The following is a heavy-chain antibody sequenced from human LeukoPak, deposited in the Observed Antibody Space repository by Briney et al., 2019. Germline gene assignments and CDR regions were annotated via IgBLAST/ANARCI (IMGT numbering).Heavy chain of an antibody. V-gene: IGHV3-33*03. CDR1: GFTFSSYG. CDR3: ARGGGLDV. D-gene: IGHD3-16*01. Sequence: GRSLRLSCAASGFTFSSYGMHWVRQAPGKGLEWVAVIWYDGSNKYYADSVKGRFTISRDNAKNSLYLQMSNLRAEDTAVYFCARGGGLDVWGQGATVTVSS. CDR2: IWYDGSNK. J-gene: IGHJ6*02.